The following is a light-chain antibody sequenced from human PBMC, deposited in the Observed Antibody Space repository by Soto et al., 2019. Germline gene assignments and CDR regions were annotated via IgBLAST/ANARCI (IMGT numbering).Light chain of an antibody. J-gene: IGKJ5*01. Sequence: EIVVTQSPATPSVSPGERATLSCRASQTVSSNLGWYQQKPGQAPRLLIYGASTRATGIPARFSGSGSGTEFTLTISSLQSEDSLTYYCQQAKSFPITFGQGARLEIK. CDR1: QTVSSN. CDR3: QQAKSFPIT. CDR2: GAS. V-gene: IGKV3-15*01.